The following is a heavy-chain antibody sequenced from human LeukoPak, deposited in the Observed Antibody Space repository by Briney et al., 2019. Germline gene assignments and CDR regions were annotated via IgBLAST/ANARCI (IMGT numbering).Heavy chain of an antibody. D-gene: IGHD4-17*01. CDR2: IKQDGSEK. CDR3: AREKTTVTTPWFDP. Sequence: GGSLRLSCAASGFTFSSYWMSWDRQAPGKGLEWVANIKQDGSEKYYVDSVKGRFTISRDNAKNSLYLQMNSLRAEDTAVYYCAREKTTVTTPWFDPWGQGTLVTVSS. CDR1: GFTFSSYW. J-gene: IGHJ5*02. V-gene: IGHV3-7*01.